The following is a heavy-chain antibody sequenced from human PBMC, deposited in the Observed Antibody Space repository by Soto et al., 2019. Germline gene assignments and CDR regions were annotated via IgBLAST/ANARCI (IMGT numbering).Heavy chain of an antibody. CDR2: IYWDDDK. CDR1: GFSPRPRGGG. CDR3: AHLPGKQLWPRAPVVY. Sequence: SGPSLGDPPQTLPLTRPFSGFSPRPRGGGVGWVRPPPGKALEWLGIIYWDDDKRNRPSLKSRLTTPKDTSKTQLVLTMTNMDPVDTATYYCAHLPGKQLWPRAPVVYWGQGTPVTVSS. J-gene: IGHJ4*02. V-gene: IGHV2-5*02. D-gene: IGHD5-18*01.